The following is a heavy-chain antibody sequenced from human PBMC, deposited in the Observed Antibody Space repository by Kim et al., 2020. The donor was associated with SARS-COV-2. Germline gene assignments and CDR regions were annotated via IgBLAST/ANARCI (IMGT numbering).Heavy chain of an antibody. J-gene: IGHJ4*02. V-gene: IGHV3-43*02. CDR3: AKDVGDIVVVVAAQIDY. CDR1: GFTFDHYA. Sequence: GGSLRLSCAASGFTFDHYAMHWVRQAPGKGLEWVSLISGDGGSTYYADSVKSRFTISRDNSKNSLYLQMNSLRTEDTALYYCAKDVGDIVVVVAAQIDYWGQGTLVTVSS. CDR2: ISGDGGST. D-gene: IGHD2-15*01.